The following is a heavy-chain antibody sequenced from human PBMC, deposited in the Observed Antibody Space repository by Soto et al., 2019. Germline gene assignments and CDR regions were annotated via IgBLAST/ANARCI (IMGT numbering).Heavy chain of an antibody. J-gene: IGHJ1*01. CDR3: ASPQPARLNGFQH. CDR1: GYSFTSYW. D-gene: IGHD5-12*01. V-gene: IGHV5-51*01. CDR2: IYPGDSDT. Sequence: GESLKISCKGSGYSFTSYWIAWVRQMPGKGLEWMGIIYPGDSDTRYSPSFQGQVTISADKSISTAYLQWSSLKASDTAMYYCASPQPARLNGFQHWGQGTLVTVSS.